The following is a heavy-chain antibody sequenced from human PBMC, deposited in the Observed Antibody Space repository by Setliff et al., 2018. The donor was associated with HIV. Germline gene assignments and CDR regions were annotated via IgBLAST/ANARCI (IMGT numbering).Heavy chain of an antibody. CDR3: ARDGLLVAGIRFDY. CDR2: IIPTFGTS. CDR1: RGTFSGFA. V-gene: IGHV1-69*13. D-gene: IGHD6-19*01. Sequence: SVKVSCKTSRGTFSGFALSWVRQAPGQGLEWMGGIIPTFGTSNYAQKFQGRVKITADESMTTAYLELSGLKDEDTAVYYCARDGLLVAGIRFDYWGQGTLVTVSS. J-gene: IGHJ4*02.